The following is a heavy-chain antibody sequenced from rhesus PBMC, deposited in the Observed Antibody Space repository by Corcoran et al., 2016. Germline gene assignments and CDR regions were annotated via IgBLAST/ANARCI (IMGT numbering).Heavy chain of an antibody. Sequence: EVQLVQSGAEVKKHGASGKISCKASGDTFTDYYLHWVRQAPGKGLEWMKRDAPEEGKATPEQKCQDRVTKPADTSTDKAYMELGSLGSEETSVYYCATDRGGYWGQGVLVTVSS. CDR2: DAPEEGKA. J-gene: IGHJ4*01. CDR1: GDTFTDYY. V-gene: IGHV1-111*02. CDR3: ATDRGGY.